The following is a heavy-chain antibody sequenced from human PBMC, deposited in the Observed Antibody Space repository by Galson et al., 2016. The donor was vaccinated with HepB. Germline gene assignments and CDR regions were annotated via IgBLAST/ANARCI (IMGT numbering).Heavy chain of an antibody. CDR3: ARHRGERVLTAMYYYGMDV. CDR1: GASISSSSYY. J-gene: IGHJ6*02. Sequence: SETLSLTCTVSGASISSSSYYWGWIRQPPGKGLEWIGSIYYSGSTYYNPSPKIRFTISVDTSKDQFSLKLSSVTAADTAVYYCARHRGERVLTAMYYYGMDVWGQGTTVTVSS. D-gene: IGHD2-2*01. V-gene: IGHV4-39*01. CDR2: IYYSGST.